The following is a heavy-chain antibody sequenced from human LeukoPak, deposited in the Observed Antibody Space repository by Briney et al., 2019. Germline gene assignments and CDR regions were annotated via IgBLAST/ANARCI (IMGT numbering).Heavy chain of an antibody. CDR2: INHSGST. J-gene: IGHJ4*02. Sequence: SETLSLSCAVYGGSFSGYYWSWIRQPPGKGLEWIGEINHSGSTNYNPSLKSRVTISVDTSKNQFSLKLSYVTAADTAVYYCARGGISGYVYWGQGTLVTVSS. CDR3: ARGGISGYVY. V-gene: IGHV4-34*01. CDR1: GGSFSGYY. D-gene: IGHD5-12*01.